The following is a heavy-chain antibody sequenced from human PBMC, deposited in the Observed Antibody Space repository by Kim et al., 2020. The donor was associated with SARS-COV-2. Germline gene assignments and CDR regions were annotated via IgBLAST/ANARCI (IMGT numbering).Heavy chain of an antibody. D-gene: IGHD6-13*01. CDR2: IYYSGST. CDR1: GGSISSSSYY. J-gene: IGHJ6*02. V-gene: IGHV4-39*01. CDR3: ARQLAAAGQGGMDV. Sequence: SETLSLTCTVSGGSISSSSYYWGWIRQPPGKGLEWIGSIYYSGSTYYNPSLKSRVTISVDTSKNQFSLKLISVTAADTAVYYCARQLAAAGQGGMDVWAQGTTVTVSS.